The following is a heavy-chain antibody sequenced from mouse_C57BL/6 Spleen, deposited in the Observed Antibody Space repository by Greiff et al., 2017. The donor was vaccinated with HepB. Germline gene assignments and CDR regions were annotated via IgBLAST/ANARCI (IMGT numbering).Heavy chain of an antibody. CDR1: GYSFTGYF. Sequence: EVQLQQSGPELVKPGDSVKISCKASGYSFTGYFMNWVMQSHGKSLEWIGRINPYNGDTFYNQKFKGKATLTVDKSSSTAHMELRSLTSEDSAVYYGAEEDYYGKEGFAYWGQGTLVTVSA. D-gene: IGHD1-1*02. CDR3: AEEDYYGKEGFAY. CDR2: INPYNGDT. V-gene: IGHV1-20*01. J-gene: IGHJ3*01.